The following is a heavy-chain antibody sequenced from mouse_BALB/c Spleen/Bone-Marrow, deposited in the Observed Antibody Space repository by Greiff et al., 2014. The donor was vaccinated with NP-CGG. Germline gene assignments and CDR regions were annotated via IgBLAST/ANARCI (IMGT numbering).Heavy chain of an antibody. CDR1: GYTFTSYV. CDR2: INPYNDGA. Sequence: VQLKESGPELVKPGASVKMSCKASGYTFTSYVMHWVKQKPGQGLEWIGYINPYNDGAKYNEKFKGKATLTSDKSSSTAYMELSSLTSGDSAVYYCARYGFYAMDYWGQGTSVTVSS. CDR3: ARYGFYAMDY. J-gene: IGHJ4*01. D-gene: IGHD2-2*01. V-gene: IGHV1-14*01.